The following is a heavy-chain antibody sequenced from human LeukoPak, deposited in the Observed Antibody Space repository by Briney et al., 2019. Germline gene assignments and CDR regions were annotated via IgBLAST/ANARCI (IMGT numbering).Heavy chain of an antibody. CDR2: MNPNSGNT. V-gene: IGHV1-8*03. Sequence: GASVKVSCKASGYTFTSYDINWVRQATGQGLEWMGWMNPNSGNTGYAQKFQGRVTITRNTSISTAYMELSSLRSEDTAVYYCARADVVVVAATRPTPYYYMDVWGKGTTVTVSS. CDR3: ARADVVVVAATRPTPYYYMDV. CDR1: GYTFTSYD. D-gene: IGHD2-15*01. J-gene: IGHJ6*03.